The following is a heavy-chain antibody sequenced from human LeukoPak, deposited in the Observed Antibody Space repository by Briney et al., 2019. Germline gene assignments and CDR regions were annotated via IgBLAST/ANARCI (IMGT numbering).Heavy chain of an antibody. CDR3: ARVTYYYGSGSGYFDY. CDR1: GYTFASYY. J-gene: IGHJ4*02. Sequence: ASVKVSCKASGYTFASYYMHWVRQAPGQGLEWMGIINPSGGSTSYAQKFQGRVTMTRDTSASTVYMELSSLRSEDTAVYYCARVTYYYGSGSGYFDYWGQGTLVTVSS. V-gene: IGHV1-46*01. D-gene: IGHD3-10*01. CDR2: INPSGGST.